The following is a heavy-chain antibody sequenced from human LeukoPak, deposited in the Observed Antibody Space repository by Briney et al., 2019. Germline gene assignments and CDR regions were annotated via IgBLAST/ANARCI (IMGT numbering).Heavy chain of an antibody. CDR2: FYYSGNT. Sequence: SETLSLTCTVSGDSISSSDYYWGWIRQPPGKGLEWIGSFYYSGNTYYNPSLKSRVTISVDPSKNQLSLKLISVSVADTAVYYCARHFFGDYVFAYWGQGTLVTVSS. V-gene: IGHV4-39*01. CDR1: GDSISSSDYY. J-gene: IGHJ4*02. CDR3: ARHFFGDYVFAY. D-gene: IGHD4-17*01.